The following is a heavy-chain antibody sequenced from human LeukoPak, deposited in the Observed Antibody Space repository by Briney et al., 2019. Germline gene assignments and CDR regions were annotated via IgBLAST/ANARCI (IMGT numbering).Heavy chain of an antibody. D-gene: IGHD6-13*01. Sequence: SETLSLTCTVSGGSISSYYWSWIRQPPGKGLEWIGYIYYSGSTNYNPSLKSRVTISVDTSKNQFSLKLSSVTAADTAVYYCAREPNSYSSSWYGDAFDIWGQGTMVTVSS. V-gene: IGHV4-59*01. CDR2: IYYSGST. CDR1: GGSISSYY. J-gene: IGHJ3*02. CDR3: AREPNSYSSSWYGDAFDI.